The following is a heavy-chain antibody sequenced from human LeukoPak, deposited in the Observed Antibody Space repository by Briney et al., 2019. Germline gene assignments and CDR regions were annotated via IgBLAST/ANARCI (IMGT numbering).Heavy chain of an antibody. CDR1: GGTFSSYT. J-gene: IGHJ5*02. CDR2: IIPILGIA. CDR3: ARDPGVMRHNWFDP. Sequence: SVKISCKASGGTFSSYTISWVRQAPGQGLEWMGRIIPILGIANYAQKFQGRVTITADKSTSTAYMELSSLRSEDTAVYYCARDPGVMRHNWFDPWGQGTLVTVSS. V-gene: IGHV1-69*04. D-gene: IGHD3-16*01.